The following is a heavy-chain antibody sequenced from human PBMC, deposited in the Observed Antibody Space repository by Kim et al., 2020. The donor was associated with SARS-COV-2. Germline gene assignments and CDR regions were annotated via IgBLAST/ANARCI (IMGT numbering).Heavy chain of an antibody. Sequence: GGSLRLSCAASGFTFSSYGMHWVRQAPGKGLEWVAVISYDGSNKYYADSVKGRFTISRDNSKNTLYLQMNSLRAEDTAVYYCAKVGRGYSYGSNYYYYYGMDVWGQGTTVTVSS. CDR1: GFTFSSYG. J-gene: IGHJ6*02. D-gene: IGHD5-18*01. CDR3: AKVGRGYSYGSNYYYYYGMDV. V-gene: IGHV3-30*18. CDR2: ISYDGSNK.